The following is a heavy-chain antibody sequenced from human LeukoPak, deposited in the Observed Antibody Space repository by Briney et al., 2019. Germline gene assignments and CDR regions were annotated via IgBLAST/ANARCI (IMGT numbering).Heavy chain of an antibody. CDR2: IYYSGST. Sequence: PSETLSLTCSVSGGSISSYYWSWIRPPPGKGLEWSGYIYYSGSTHYNPSLKSRVTISVDTSKNHFSLKLSSVTAADAAVYLCAKDLTGYYYDSSGYYGYFDYWGQGTLVTVSS. D-gene: IGHD3-22*01. J-gene: IGHJ4*02. CDR1: GGSISSYY. V-gene: IGHV4-59*12. CDR3: AKDLTGYYYDSSGYYGYFDY.